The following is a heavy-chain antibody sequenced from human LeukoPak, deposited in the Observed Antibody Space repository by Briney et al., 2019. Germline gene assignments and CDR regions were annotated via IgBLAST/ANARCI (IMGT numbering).Heavy chain of an antibody. CDR1: GFTFSSYA. CDR3: AQGGYYYYGMDV. CDR2: ISGSGGST. Sequence: GGSLRLSCAASGFTFSSYAMSWVRQAPGKGLEWVSDISGSGGSTYYADSVKGRFTISRDNSENTLYLQMNSLRAEDTAVYYSAQGGYYYYGMDVWGQGTTVTVSS. D-gene: IGHD3-22*01. J-gene: IGHJ6*02. V-gene: IGHV3-23*01.